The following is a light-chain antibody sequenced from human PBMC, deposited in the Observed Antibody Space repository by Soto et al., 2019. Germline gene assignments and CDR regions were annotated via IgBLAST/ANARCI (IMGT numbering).Light chain of an antibody. J-gene: IGLJ2*01. CDR2: GNS. Sequence: QPVLTQPPSVSGAPGQRVTISCTGSSSNIGAGYDVHWYQQLPGTAPKLLIYGNSNRPSGVPDRFSGSKSGTSASLAIPGLQAEDEADYYCQSYDSSLSAGVFGGGTKLTVL. V-gene: IGLV1-40*01. CDR3: QSYDSSLSAGV. CDR1: SSNIGAGYD.